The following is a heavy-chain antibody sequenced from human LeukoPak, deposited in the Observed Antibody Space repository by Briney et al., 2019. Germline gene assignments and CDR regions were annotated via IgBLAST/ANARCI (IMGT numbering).Heavy chain of an antibody. CDR2: IIPIPGIA. D-gene: IGHD3-3*01. J-gene: IGHJ4*02. CDR3: ARTYYDFWSGFGDQSFDY. Sequence: SVKVSCKASGGTFSSYAISWVRQAPGQGLEWMGRIIPIPGIANYAQKFQGRVTITADKSTSTAYMELSSLRSEDTAVYYCARTYYDFWSGFGDQSFDYWGQGTLVTVSS. CDR1: GGTFSSYA. V-gene: IGHV1-69*04.